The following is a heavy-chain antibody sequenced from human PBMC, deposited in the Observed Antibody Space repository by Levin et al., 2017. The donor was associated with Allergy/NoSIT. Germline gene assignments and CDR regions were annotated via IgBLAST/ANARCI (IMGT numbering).Heavy chain of an antibody. CDR1: GFTFSGSA. CDR3: TRIAGDVGYALDI. J-gene: IGHJ3*02. V-gene: IGHV3-73*01. Sequence: AGGSLRLSCAASGFTFSGSAMHWVRQASGKGLEWVGRLRSRANNYATAYSSSVKGRFTISRDDSKNTAYLQMNSLRTADTAVYYCTRIAGDVGYALDIWGQGTMVTVSS. D-gene: IGHD5-18*01. CDR2: LRSRANNYAT.